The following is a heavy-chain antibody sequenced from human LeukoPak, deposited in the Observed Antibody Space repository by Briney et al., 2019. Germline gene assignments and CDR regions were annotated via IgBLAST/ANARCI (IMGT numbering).Heavy chain of an antibody. Sequence: GGSLKLSCAASGFAFSGSTMHWVRQAPGKGLEWVSYISSSGSTIYSADSVKGRFTISRDNAKNSLYLQMNSLRAEDTAVYYCAREGWELGGEVDYWGQGTLVTVSS. J-gene: IGHJ4*02. V-gene: IGHV3-48*04. D-gene: IGHD1-26*01. CDR3: AREGWELGGEVDY. CDR2: ISSSGSTI. CDR1: GFAFSGST.